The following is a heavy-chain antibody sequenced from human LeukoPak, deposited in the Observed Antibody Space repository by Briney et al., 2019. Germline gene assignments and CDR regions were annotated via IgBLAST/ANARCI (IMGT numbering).Heavy chain of an antibody. CDR3: AKATNSGTSRGSFDY. V-gene: IGHV3-23*01. D-gene: IGHD1-26*01. CDR2: ISGSGGST. J-gene: IGHJ4*02. Sequence: PGGSLRLSCAASGFTFSSYAMSWVRQAPGKGLEWVSAISGSGGSTYYADSVKGRFTISRDNSKNTLYLQMYSLGAEDAAVYYCAKATNSGTSRGSFDYWGQGTLVTVSS. CDR1: GFTFSSYA.